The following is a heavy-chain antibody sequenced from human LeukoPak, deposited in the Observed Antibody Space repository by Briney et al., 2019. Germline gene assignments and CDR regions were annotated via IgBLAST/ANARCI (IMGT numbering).Heavy chain of an antibody. CDR3: AKDVTPGIAVAGTH. V-gene: IGHV3-9*01. CDR1: GFTFDDYA. D-gene: IGHD6-19*01. CDR2: ISWNSGSI. J-gene: IGHJ4*02. Sequence: GGSLRLSCAASGFTFDDYAMHWVRQAPGKGLEWVSGISWNSGSIGYADSVEGRFTISRDNAKNSLYLQMNSLRAEDTALYYCAKDVTPGIAVAGTHWGQGTLVTVSS.